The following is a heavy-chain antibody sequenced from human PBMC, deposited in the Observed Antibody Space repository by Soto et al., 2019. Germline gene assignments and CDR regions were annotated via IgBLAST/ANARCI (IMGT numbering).Heavy chain of an antibody. D-gene: IGHD6-19*01. J-gene: IGHJ4*02. Sequence: PSETLSLTCTVSGGSISSYYWSWIRQPPGKGLEWIGYIYYSGSTNYNPSLKSRVTISVDTSKNQFSLKLSSVTAAGTAVYYCARGYSSGWRYGSFDYWGQGTLVTVSS. CDR2: IYYSGST. CDR3: ARGYSSGWRYGSFDY. CDR1: GGSISSYY. V-gene: IGHV4-59*01.